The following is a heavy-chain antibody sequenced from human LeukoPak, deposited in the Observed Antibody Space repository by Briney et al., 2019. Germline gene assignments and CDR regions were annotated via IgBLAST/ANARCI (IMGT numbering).Heavy chain of an antibody. J-gene: IGHJ4*02. D-gene: IGHD3-3*01. CDR2: ISGSGGST. Sequence: TGGSLSLSCAASGFTFSSYAMSWVRQAPGKGLEWVSAISGSGGSTYYADSVKGRFTISRDNSKNTLYLQMNSLRAEDTAVYYCAKAEFYDFWSGYYSDYWGQGTLVTVSS. CDR3: AKAEFYDFWSGYYSDY. CDR1: GFTFSSYA. V-gene: IGHV3-23*01.